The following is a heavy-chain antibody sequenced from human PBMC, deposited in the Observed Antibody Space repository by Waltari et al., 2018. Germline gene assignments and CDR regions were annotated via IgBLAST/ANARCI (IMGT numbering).Heavy chain of an antibody. CDR2: INHSGST. Sequence: QVQLQQWGAGLLKPSETLSLTCAVYGGSFSGYYWSWIRQPPGKGLEWIGEINHSGSTNYNPSLKSRVTISVDTSKNQFSLKLSSVTAADTAVYYCARGGYYDFWSGYYYWGQGTLVTVSS. CDR1: GGSFSGYY. V-gene: IGHV4-34*01. J-gene: IGHJ4*02. CDR3: ARGGYYDFWSGYYY. D-gene: IGHD3-3*01.